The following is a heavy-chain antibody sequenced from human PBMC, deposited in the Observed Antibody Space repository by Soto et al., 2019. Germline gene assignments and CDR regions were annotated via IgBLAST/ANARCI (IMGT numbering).Heavy chain of an antibody. CDR1: RGSFSGYY. J-gene: IGHJ4*02. Sequence: SETLSLTCAVSRGSFSGYYWSWVRQFPGEGREWIGEIIHTGSTNYNPSLKSRVTMSIDTSKKEISLKLSSVTAADTAVYYCARVGQPPSDYWGQGTLVTVSS. V-gene: IGHV4-34*12. D-gene: IGHD2-2*01. CDR3: ARVGQPPSDY. CDR2: IIHTGST.